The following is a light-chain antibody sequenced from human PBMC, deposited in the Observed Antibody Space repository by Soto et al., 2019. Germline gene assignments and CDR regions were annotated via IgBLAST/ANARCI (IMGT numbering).Light chain of an antibody. CDR3: QQYYSIPPT. V-gene: IGKV3-15*01. J-gene: IGKJ2*01. CDR1: RSVSSN. CDR2: GAS. Sequence: EIVMTQSPATLSVSPGERATLSCRASRSVSSNLAWYQQKPGQAPRLLMYGASTRATGIPARFSGSGSGTEFTLTISSLQAEDVAVYYCQQYYSIPPTFGQGTKLEIK.